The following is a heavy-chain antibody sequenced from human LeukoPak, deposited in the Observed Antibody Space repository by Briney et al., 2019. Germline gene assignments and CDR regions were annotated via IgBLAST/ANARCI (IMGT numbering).Heavy chain of an antibody. J-gene: IGHJ4*02. CDR1: GVSISSSSYY. CDR2: IYYSGST. D-gene: IGHD3-16*01. Sequence: SETLSLTCTVSGVSISSSSYYWGWIRQPPGKGLEWIGSIYYSGSTYYNPSLKSRVTISVDTSKNQFSLKLTSLTAADTAVYYCARVGSYAVPDWGQGTLVTVSS. V-gene: IGHV4-39*07. CDR3: ARVGSYAVPD.